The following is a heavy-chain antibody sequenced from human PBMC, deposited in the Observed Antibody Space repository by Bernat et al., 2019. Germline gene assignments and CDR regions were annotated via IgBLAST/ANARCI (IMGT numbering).Heavy chain of an antibody. D-gene: IGHD3-3*01. CDR1: GGSISSYY. Sequence: QVQLQESGPGLVKPSETLSLTCTVSGGSISSYYWSWIRQPPGKGLEWIGYIYYSGSTYYNPSLKSRVTISVDTSKNQFSLKLSSVTAADTAVYYCARSAGFGVVINRWFDPWGQGTLVTVSS. J-gene: IGHJ5*02. CDR2: IYYSGST. V-gene: IGHV4-59*01. CDR3: ARSAGFGVVINRWFDP.